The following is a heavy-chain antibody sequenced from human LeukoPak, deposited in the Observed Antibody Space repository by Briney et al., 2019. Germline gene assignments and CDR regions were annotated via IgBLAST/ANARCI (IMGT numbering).Heavy chain of an antibody. J-gene: IGHJ5*02. CDR2: MNPNSGNT. D-gene: IGHD3-3*01. Sequence: GASVKVSCKASGYTFTSYDINWVRQATGQGLEWMGWMNPNSGNTGYAQKFQGRVTMTRNTSISTAYMELSSPRSEDTAVYYCARGGDYDFWSGYYTWSSWFDPWGQGTLVTVSS. CDR3: ARGGDYDFWSGYYTWSSWFDP. CDR1: GYTFTSYD. V-gene: IGHV1-8*01.